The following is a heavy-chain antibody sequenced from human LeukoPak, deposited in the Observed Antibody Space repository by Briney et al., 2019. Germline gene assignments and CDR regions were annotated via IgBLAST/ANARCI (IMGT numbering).Heavy chain of an antibody. CDR1: GGSFSGYL. CDR2: STYSGST. Sequence: SETLSLTCAVHGGSFSGYLWSWIRQSPGKGLEWIGESTYSGSTNYNPSLKSRVTISIDTSKTHFSLKLSSVTAADRAVYYCARGGAVNGFDIWGQGTRVTVSS. V-gene: IGHV4-34*01. CDR3: ARGGAVNGFDI. J-gene: IGHJ3*02. D-gene: IGHD6-19*01.